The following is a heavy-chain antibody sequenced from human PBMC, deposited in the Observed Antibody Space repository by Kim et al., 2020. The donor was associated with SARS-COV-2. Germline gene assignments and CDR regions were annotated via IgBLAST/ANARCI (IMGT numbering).Heavy chain of an antibody. CDR1: GYTFTSYG. CDR3: ARRTWRQQLDGFDY. J-gene: IGHJ4*02. Sequence: ASVKVSCKASGYTFTSYGISWVRQAPGQGLEWMGWISAYNGNTNYAQKLQGRVTMTTDTSTSTAYMELRSLRSDDTAVYYCARRTWRQQLDGFDYWGQGTLVTVSS. V-gene: IGHV1-18*01. D-gene: IGHD6-13*01. CDR2: ISAYNGNT.